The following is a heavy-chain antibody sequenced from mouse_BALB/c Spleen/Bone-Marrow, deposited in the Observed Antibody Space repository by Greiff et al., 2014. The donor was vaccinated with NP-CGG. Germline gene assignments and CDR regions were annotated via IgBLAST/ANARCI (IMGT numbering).Heavy chain of an antibody. Sequence: VQLQQSGPELVKPGASVMISCKASGYTFTDYNMHWVKQSHGKSLEWIGYIYPYNGGTGYNQKFKSKATLTVDNSSSTAYMELRSLTSEDSAVYYCARFRDDWYCDVWGAGTTVTVSS. CDR2: IYPYNGGT. V-gene: IGHV1S29*02. D-gene: IGHD3-3*01. CDR1: GYTFTDYN. CDR3: ARFRDDWYCDV. J-gene: IGHJ1*01.